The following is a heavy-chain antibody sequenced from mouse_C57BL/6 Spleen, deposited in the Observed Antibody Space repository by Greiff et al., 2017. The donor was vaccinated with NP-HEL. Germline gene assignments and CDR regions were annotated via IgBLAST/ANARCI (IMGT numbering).Heavy chain of an antibody. D-gene: IGHD1-1*02. CDR1: GYTFTSYW. V-gene: IGHV1-74*01. J-gene: IGHJ3*01. Sequence: QVQLQQPGAELVKPGASVKVSCKASGYTFTSYWMHWVKQRPGQGLEWIGRIHPSDSDTNYNQKFKGKATFTVDKSSSTAYMQLISLTSEDSAVYYCAMGGHAWFAYWGQGTLVTVSA. CDR3: AMGGHAWFAY. CDR2: IHPSDSDT.